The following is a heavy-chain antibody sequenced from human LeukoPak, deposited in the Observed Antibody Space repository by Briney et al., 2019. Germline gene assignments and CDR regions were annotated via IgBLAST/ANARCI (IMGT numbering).Heavy chain of an antibody. CDR3: ATFGRYCSGDNCASDYYNVDV. D-gene: IGHD2-15*01. J-gene: IGHJ6*02. Sequence: ASVKVSCKASGYTISDYFMHWVRQAPGQGLEWMGWINPNTNGINYAQKFQGRVTMTRDTSISTAYMEVNSLRSDDTAVFYCATFGRYCSGDNCASDYYNVDVWGLGTTVTVSS. CDR2: INPNTNGI. V-gene: IGHV1-2*02. CDR1: GYTISDYF.